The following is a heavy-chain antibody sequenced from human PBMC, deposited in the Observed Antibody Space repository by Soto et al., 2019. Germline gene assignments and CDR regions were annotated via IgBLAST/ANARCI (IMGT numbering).Heavy chain of an antibody. V-gene: IGHV1-46*01. J-gene: IGHJ1*01. CDR2: INPTSGST. Sequence: QVQLVQSGAEVKKPGASVKVSCKASGYNFTNYYIHWVRQDPGQGLEWMGIINPTSGSTNYAQKYQGRVTLTYDTSTTPVYMELSGLRSEDTAVLYCARDLAAGEHWGQGTLVTVSS. CDR3: ARDLAAGEH. D-gene: IGHD6-13*01. CDR1: GYNFTNYY.